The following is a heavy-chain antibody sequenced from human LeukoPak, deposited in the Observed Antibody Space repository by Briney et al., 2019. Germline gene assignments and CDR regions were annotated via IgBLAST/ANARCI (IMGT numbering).Heavy chain of an antibody. CDR1: GFTFSSYW. CDR2: IKQDGSEK. V-gene: IGHV3-7*01. J-gene: IGHJ4*02. Sequence: GGSLRLSCAASGFTFSSYWMSWVRQAPGKGLEWVANIKQDGSEKYYVDSVKGRFTISRDNAKNSLYLQMNSLRAEDTAVYYCAREAGYSSSWYRDYFDYWGQGTLVTVSS. D-gene: IGHD6-13*01. CDR3: AREAGYSSSWYRDYFDY.